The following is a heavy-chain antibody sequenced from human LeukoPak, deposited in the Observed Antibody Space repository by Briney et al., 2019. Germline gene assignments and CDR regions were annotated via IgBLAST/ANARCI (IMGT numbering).Heavy chain of an antibody. D-gene: IGHD6-6*01. CDR3: AEDGGIAARGRGYYYYGMDV. V-gene: IGHV3-23*01. J-gene: IGHJ6*02. Sequence: QPGASLRPSCAASGFTFSSYAMSWVRQAPGKGLEWVSAISGSGGSTYYADSVKGRFTISRDNSKNTPYLQMNSLRAEDTAVYYCAEDGGIAARGRGYYYYGMDVWGQGTTVTVSS. CDR2: ISGSGGST. CDR1: GFTFSSYA.